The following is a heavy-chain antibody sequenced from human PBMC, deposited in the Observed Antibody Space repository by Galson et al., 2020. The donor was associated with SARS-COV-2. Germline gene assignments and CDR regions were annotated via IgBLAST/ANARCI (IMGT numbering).Heavy chain of an antibody. CDR2: IWYDGSNK. Sequence: PGGSLRLSCAASGFTFSSYGMHWVRQAPGKGLEWVAVIWYDGSNKYYADSVKGRFTISRDNSKNTLYLQMNSLRAEDTAVYYCARDRGIVGATIPHYWGQGTLVTVSS. V-gene: IGHV3-33*01. CDR1: GFTFSSYG. J-gene: IGHJ4*02. CDR3: ARDRGIVGATIPHY. D-gene: IGHD1-26*01.